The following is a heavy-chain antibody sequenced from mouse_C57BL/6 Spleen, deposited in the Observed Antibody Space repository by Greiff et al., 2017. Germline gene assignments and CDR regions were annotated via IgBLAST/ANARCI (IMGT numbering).Heavy chain of an antibody. CDR1: GYTFTSYW. CDR3: ARDYYGSEGYFDY. V-gene: IGHV1-64*01. D-gene: IGHD1-1*01. Sequence: VQLQQPGAELVKPGASVKLSCKASGYTFTSYWMHWVQQRPGQGLEWIGMIHPTSGSTNYNEKFKSKATLTVDKSSSTAYMQLSSLTSEDSAVYYCARDYYGSEGYFDYWGQGTTLTVSS. CDR2: IHPTSGST. J-gene: IGHJ2*01.